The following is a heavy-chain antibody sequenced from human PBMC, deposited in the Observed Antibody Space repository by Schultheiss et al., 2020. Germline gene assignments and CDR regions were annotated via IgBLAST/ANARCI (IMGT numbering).Heavy chain of an antibody. CDR2: INPNSGGT. D-gene: IGHD3-16*01. V-gene: IGHV1-2*04. CDR3: ARTHYADYLDY. CDR1: GYTFTGYY. J-gene: IGHJ4*02. Sequence: ASVKVSCKASGYTFTGYYMHWVRQAPGQGLEWMGWINPNSGGTNYAQKFQGWVTMTRDTSISTAYMELSRLSSVTAADTAVYYCARTHYADYLDYWGQGTLVTVSS.